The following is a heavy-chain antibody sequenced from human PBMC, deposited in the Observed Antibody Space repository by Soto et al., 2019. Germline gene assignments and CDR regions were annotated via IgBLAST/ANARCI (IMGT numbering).Heavy chain of an antibody. CDR2: IYTSGST. CDR3: ARDPTGLDWFDP. Sequence: SGTLALTCSVSDGYISSYYWSWIRQPAGKGLEWIGRIYTSGSTKYNPSLKSRVTMSVDTSKNQFSLKLSSVTAADTAVYYCARDPTGLDWFDPWGQGTLVPVSS. J-gene: IGHJ5*02. CDR1: DGYISSYY. V-gene: IGHV4-4*07. D-gene: IGHD4-17*01.